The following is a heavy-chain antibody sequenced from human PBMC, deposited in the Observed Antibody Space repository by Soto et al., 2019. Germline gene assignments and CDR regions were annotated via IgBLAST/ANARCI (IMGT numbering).Heavy chain of an antibody. CDR2: ISYDGINK. CDR1: GFTFSSYG. CDR3: AKAEIPDYYGSGSYYHKLLDY. J-gene: IGHJ4*02. D-gene: IGHD3-10*01. Sequence: QVQLVESGGGVVQPGRSLRLSCAASGFTFSSYGMHWVRQAPGKGLEWVAVISYDGINKYYADSVKGRFTISRDNSKNTLYLQMNSLRAEDTAVYYCAKAEIPDYYGSGSYYHKLLDYWGQGTLVTVSS. V-gene: IGHV3-30*18.